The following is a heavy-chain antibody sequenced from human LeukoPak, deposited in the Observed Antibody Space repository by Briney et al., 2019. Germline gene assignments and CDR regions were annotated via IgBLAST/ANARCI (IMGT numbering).Heavy chain of an antibody. CDR2: ISWNSGSI. CDR3: AKALRGYYDFWSGSLITSPDAFDI. Sequence: GGSLRLSCAASGFTFDDYAMHWVRQAPGKGLEWVSGISWNSGSIGYADSVKGRFTISRDNAKNSLYLQMNSLRAEDMALYYCAKALRGYYDFWSGSLITSPDAFDIWGQGTMVTVSS. CDR1: GFTFDDYA. V-gene: IGHV3-9*03. D-gene: IGHD3-3*01. J-gene: IGHJ3*02.